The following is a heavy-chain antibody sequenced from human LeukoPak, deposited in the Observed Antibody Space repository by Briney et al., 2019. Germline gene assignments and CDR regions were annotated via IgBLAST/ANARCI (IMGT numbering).Heavy chain of an antibody. CDR1: GFTFGDYA. V-gene: IGHV3-49*04. CDR3: TRDSLSMPRGGY. D-gene: IGHD3-10*01. Sequence: GGSLRLSCTASGFTFGDYAMSWVRQAPGKGLEWGGFIRSKAYGGTTEYAASVKGRFTISRDDSKSIAYLQMNSLKTEDTAVYYCTRDSLSMPRGGYWGQGTLVTVSS. CDR2: IRSKAYGGTT. J-gene: IGHJ4*02.